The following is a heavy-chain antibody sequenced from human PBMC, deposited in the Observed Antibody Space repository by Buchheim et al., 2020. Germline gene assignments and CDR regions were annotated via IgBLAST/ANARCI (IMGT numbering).Heavy chain of an antibody. D-gene: IGHD3-10*01. CDR1: GGSFSGYY. CDR2: INHSGST. J-gene: IGHJ3*02. Sequence: QVQLQQWGAGLLKPSETLSLTCAVYGGSFSGYYWSWIRQPPGKGLEWIGEINHSGSTNYNPSLKSRVTISVDKSKNQFSLKLSSVTAADTAVYYCARDRGRRAASDAFDIWGQGT. CDR3: ARDRGRRAASDAFDI. V-gene: IGHV4-34*01.